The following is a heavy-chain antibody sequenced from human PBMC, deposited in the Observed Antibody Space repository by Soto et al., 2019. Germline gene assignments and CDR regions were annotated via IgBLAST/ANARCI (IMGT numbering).Heavy chain of an antibody. CDR1: GGTFSSYA. V-gene: IGHV1-69*13. D-gene: IGHD6-6*01. CDR3: ASVPVAARPYYYYGMDV. Sequence: SVKVSCKASGGTFSSYAISWLRQAPGQGLEWMGGIRPIFGTANYAQKFQGRVTITAAESTSTAYMELSSLRSEDTAVYYCASVPVAARPYYYYGMDVWGQGTTVTVSS. J-gene: IGHJ6*02. CDR2: IRPIFGTA.